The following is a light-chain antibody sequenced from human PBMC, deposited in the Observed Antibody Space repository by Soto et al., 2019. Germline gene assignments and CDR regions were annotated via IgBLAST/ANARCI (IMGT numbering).Light chain of an antibody. J-gene: IGKJ1*01. CDR2: DAS. CDR3: QQYGRSPRT. CDR1: QSVSSNY. Sequence: DIVLTQSPATLSLSPRERATLSRRASQSVSSNYLAWYQQKPGLAPRLLIYDASSRATGIPDRFSGSGSGTDFTLTISRLEPEDFAVYYCQQYGRSPRTVGQGTKVDIK. V-gene: IGKV3D-20*01.